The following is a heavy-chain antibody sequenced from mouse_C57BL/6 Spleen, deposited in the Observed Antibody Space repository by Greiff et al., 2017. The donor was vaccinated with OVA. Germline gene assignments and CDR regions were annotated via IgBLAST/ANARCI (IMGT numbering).Heavy chain of an antibody. D-gene: IGHD1-1*01. J-gene: IGHJ2*01. Sequence: QVHVKQSGAELVRPGSSVKLSCKASGYTFTSYWMHWVKQRPIQGLEWIGNIDPSDSETHYNQKFKDKATLTVDKSSSTAYMQLSSLTSEDSAVYYCARTTTVAPGDFDYWGQGTTLTVSS. CDR3: ARTTTVAPGDFDY. V-gene: IGHV1-52*01. CDR1: GYTFTSYW. CDR2: IDPSDSET.